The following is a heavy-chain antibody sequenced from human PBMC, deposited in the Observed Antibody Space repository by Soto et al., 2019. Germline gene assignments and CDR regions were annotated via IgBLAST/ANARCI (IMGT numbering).Heavy chain of an antibody. V-gene: IGHV4-4*02. CDR1: SGSISSSNW. CDR2: IYQSGST. CDR3: ARGHDYGDYGHAFDI. J-gene: IGHJ3*02. D-gene: IGHD4-17*01. Sequence: QVQLQESGPGLVKPSGTLSLTCAVSSGSISSSNWWSWVRQPPGKGLGWIGEIYQSGSTNYNPSLKSRVTISVDKSKNQFSLKLSSVTAADTAVYYCARGHDYGDYGHAFDIWGQGTMVTVSS.